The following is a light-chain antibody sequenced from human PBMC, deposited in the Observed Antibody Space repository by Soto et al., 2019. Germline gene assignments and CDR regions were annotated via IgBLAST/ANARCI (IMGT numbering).Light chain of an antibody. Sequence: DIQMTQSPSSLSASVGDRVTSTCRAIQGISNYLAWYQQKPGKVPKLLIYAASTLQSGVPSRFSGSGSGTDFTLTISSLQPEDVATYYCQKYNSAPQGITFGQGTRLEI. CDR2: AAS. V-gene: IGKV1-27*01. CDR1: QGISNY. CDR3: QKYNSAPQGIT. J-gene: IGKJ5*01.